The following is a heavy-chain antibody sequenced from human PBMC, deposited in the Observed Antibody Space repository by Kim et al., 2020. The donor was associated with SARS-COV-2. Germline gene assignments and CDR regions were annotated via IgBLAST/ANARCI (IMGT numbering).Heavy chain of an antibody. CDR3: TSVYSSGWYQVY. J-gene: IGHJ4*02. D-gene: IGHD6-19*01. Sequence: AYAASVKGRFTIARNDSKNTAYLQMNSLKTEDTAVYYCTSVYSSGWYQVYWGQGTLVTVSS. V-gene: IGHV3-73*01.